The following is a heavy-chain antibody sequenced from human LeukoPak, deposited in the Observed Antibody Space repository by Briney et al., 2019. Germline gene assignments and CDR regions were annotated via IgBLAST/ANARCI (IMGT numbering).Heavy chain of an antibody. Sequence: GXSLRLSCAASGFIFSSYGMHWVRQAPGKGLEWVAFIRYDGSNKYYADSVRGRFTVSRDNSNNTLYVQMNSPRAEDTAVYYCAKGDSKWFSDYWGQGALVTVSS. D-gene: IGHD3-22*01. CDR1: GFIFSSYG. V-gene: IGHV3-30*02. CDR2: IRYDGSNK. CDR3: AKGDSKWFSDY. J-gene: IGHJ4*02.